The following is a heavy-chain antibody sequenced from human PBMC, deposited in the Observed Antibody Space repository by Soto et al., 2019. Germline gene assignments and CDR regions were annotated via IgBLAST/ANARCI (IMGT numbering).Heavy chain of an antibody. V-gene: IGHV3-7*01. D-gene: IGHD5-12*01. Sequence: EVQLVESGGGLVQPGGSLRLSCAASGFTFSSYWMSWVRQAPGKGLEWVANIKKDGSEKYYVDSVKGRFTISRDNAKNSLYLQMNSLRAEDTAVYYCARVRYVATMPLDYWGQGTLVTVSS. CDR1: GFTFSSYW. CDR2: IKKDGSEK. CDR3: ARVRYVATMPLDY. J-gene: IGHJ4*02.